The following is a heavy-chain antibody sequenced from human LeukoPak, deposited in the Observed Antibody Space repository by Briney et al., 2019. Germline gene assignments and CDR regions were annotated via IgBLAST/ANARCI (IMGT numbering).Heavy chain of an antibody. V-gene: IGHV4-59*01. CDR2: IYYSGST. D-gene: IGHD2-21*02. Sequence: SETLSLTCTVSGGSISSYYWSWIRQPPGKGLEWIGYIYYSGSTKYNPSLKSRVTISVDTSKNQFSLKLSSVTAADTAVYYCARASYCGGDCSIPPDYWGQGTLVTVSS. CDR1: GGSISSYY. J-gene: IGHJ4*02. CDR3: ARASYCGGDCSIPPDY.